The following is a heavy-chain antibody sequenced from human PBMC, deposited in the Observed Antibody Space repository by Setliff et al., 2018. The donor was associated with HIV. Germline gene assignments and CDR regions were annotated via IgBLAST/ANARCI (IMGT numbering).Heavy chain of an antibody. Sequence: SETLSLTCTVSGGSISSSSYYWGWIRQPPGKGLEWIGSIYYSGSTYYNPSLKSRVTISVDTSKNQFSLKLSSVTAADTAVYYCARAASCYDSSGYWAPPKYFDYWGQGTLITVSS. CDR2: IYYSGST. J-gene: IGHJ4*02. V-gene: IGHV4-39*01. CDR3: ARAASCYDSSGYWAPPKYFDY. D-gene: IGHD3-22*01. CDR1: GGSISSSSYY.